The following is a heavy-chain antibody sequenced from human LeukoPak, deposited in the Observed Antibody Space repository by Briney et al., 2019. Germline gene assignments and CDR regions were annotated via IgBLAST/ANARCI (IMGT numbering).Heavy chain of an antibody. V-gene: IGHV3-15*01. CDR1: GFTFSSYW. CDR3: TTTTDYVAEIHY. D-gene: IGHD4-17*01. Sequence: PGGSLRLSCAASGFTFSSYWMSWVRQAPGKGLEWVGRIKSKTDGGTTDYAAPVKGRFTISRDDSKNTLYLQMNSLKTEDTAVYYCTTTTDYVAEIHYWGQGTLVTVSS. J-gene: IGHJ4*02. CDR2: IKSKTDGGTT.